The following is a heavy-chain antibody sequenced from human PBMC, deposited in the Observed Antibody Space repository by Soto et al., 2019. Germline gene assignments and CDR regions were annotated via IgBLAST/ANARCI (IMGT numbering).Heavy chain of an antibody. Sequence: SETLSLTCTVSNGSISPYYWSWIRQPPGKGLEWIGYIYYNGNTKYNPSLKSRVTISLGTSKNEFSLRLTSVTAADTAVYFCARVPAMGGVISHWFDPWGPGTLVTVSS. CDR3: ARVPAMGGVISHWFDP. CDR2: IYYNGNT. D-gene: IGHD3-16*02. J-gene: IGHJ5*02. CDR1: NGSISPYY. V-gene: IGHV4-59*12.